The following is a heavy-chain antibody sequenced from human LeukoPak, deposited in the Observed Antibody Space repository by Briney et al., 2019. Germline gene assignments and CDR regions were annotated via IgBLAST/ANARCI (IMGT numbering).Heavy chain of an antibody. V-gene: IGHV3-30*04. Sequence: GGSLRLSCAASGFTFGSYAMHWVRQAPGRGLEWVTFIQYDGSNKYYADSVKGRFTISRDNSKNTLYLQMNSLRAEDTAVYYCARSLTMVRGYDYWGQGTLVTVSS. J-gene: IGHJ4*02. D-gene: IGHD3-10*01. CDR3: ARSLTMVRGYDY. CDR2: IQYDGSNK. CDR1: GFTFGSYA.